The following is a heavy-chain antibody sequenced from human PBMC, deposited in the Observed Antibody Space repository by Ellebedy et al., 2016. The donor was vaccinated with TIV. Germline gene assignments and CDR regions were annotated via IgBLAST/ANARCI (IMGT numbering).Heavy chain of an antibody. Sequence: PGGSLRLSCAAPGFTFSSYAMSWVRQAPGKGLEWVSTISNTGSRTYYADSVKGRFIISRDNSKNTLYLEMNSLRAEDTAIYYCAKDQVAGDGRWVFDSWGQGTVVTVSS. CDR3: AKDQVAGDGRWVFDS. CDR2: ISNTGSRT. J-gene: IGHJ3*01. V-gene: IGHV3-23*01. D-gene: IGHD5-24*01. CDR1: GFTFSSYA.